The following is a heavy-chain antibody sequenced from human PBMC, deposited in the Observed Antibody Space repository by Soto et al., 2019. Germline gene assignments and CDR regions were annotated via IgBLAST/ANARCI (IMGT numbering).Heavy chain of an antibody. J-gene: IGHJ4*02. Sequence: SETLSLTCTVSGGSISSYYWSWIRQPPGKGLEWIGYIYYSGSTNYNPSLKSRVTISVDTSKNQFSLKLSSVTAADTAVYYCASSSDSSGYLPSQFDYWGEGNLVTV. CDR3: ASSSDSSGYLPSQFDY. CDR1: GGSISSYY. V-gene: IGHV4-59*01. D-gene: IGHD3-22*01. CDR2: IYYSGST.